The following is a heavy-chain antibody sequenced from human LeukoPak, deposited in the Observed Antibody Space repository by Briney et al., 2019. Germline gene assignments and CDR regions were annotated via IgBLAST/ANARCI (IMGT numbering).Heavy chain of an antibody. CDR3: AKAQYSSSWYGPRAD. V-gene: IGHV3-30*18. CDR1: GFTFSSYG. J-gene: IGHJ4*02. D-gene: IGHD6-13*01. CDR2: LSYDGSNK. Sequence: GGSLRLSCAASGFTFSSYGMHWVRQAPGKGLEWVAVLSYDGSNKYYADSVKGRFTISRDNSKNTLYLQMNSLRAEDTAVYYCAKAQYSSSWYGPRADWGQGTLVTVSS.